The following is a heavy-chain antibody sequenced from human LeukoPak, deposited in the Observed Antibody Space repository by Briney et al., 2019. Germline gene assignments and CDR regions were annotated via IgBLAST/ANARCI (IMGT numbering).Heavy chain of an antibody. J-gene: IGHJ5*02. V-gene: IGHV4-4*07. Sequence: SETLSLTCTVSGGSISSYYWSWIRQPAGKGLEWIGRIHTSGSTNYNPSLKSRVTMSVDTSKNQFSLKLSSVTAADTAVYYCARDGKYYDILTGYYNLNWFDPWGQGTLVTVSS. CDR1: GGSISSYY. D-gene: IGHD3-9*01. CDR3: ARDGKYYDILTGYYNLNWFDP. CDR2: IHTSGST.